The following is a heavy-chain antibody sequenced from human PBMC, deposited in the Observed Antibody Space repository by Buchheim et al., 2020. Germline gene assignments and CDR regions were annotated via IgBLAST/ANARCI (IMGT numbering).Heavy chain of an antibody. CDR2: IYYSGST. D-gene: IGHD6-13*01. V-gene: IGHV4-39*07. Sequence: QLQLQVSGPGLVKPSETLSLTCTVSGGSISSSSYYWGWIRQPPGKGLEWIGSIYYSGSTNYNPSLKSRVTISVDTSKNQFSLKLSSVTAADTAVYYCARIAPYYYYYGMDVWGQGTT. CDR1: GGSISSSSYY. J-gene: IGHJ6*02. CDR3: ARIAPYYYYYGMDV.